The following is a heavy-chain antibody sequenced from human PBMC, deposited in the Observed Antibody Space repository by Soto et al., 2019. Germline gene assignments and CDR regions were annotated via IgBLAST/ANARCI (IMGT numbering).Heavy chain of an antibody. CDR1: GYTFSNYG. D-gene: IGHD3-10*01. Sequence: GASVKVSCKTSGYTFSNYGINWVRQAPGQGLEWMGWISAYNGNTNYAQKLQGRVTMTTDTSTNTAYMELRSLRSDDTAVYYCAREGPRNYYGSGSLALWGQGTLVTVSS. CDR3: AREGPRNYYGSGSLAL. CDR2: ISAYNGNT. V-gene: IGHV1-18*01. J-gene: IGHJ4*02.